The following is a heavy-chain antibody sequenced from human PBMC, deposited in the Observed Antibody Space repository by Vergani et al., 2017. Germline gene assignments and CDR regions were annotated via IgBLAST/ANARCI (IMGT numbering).Heavy chain of an antibody. CDR3: ARSNPNCSSTSCYTRWFDP. CDR1: GGSISSSSYY. CDR2: IYYSGST. D-gene: IGHD2-2*02. V-gene: IGHV4-39*01. J-gene: IGHJ5*02. Sequence: QLQLQESGPGLVKPSETLSLTCTVSGGSISSSSYYWGWIRQPXGKGLEWIGSIYYSGSTYYNPSLKSRVTISVDTSKNQFSLKLSSVTAADTAVYYCARSNPNCSSTSCYTRWFDPWGQGTLVTVSS.